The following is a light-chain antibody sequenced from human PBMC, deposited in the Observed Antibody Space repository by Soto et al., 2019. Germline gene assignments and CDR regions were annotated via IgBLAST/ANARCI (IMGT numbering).Light chain of an antibody. CDR3: QQYNKWPIT. V-gene: IGKV3D-15*01. Sequence: SPATLSLSPVEGATLSCRASQSVSSYLGWYQQKPGQAPRLLIYDASNRATGIPARFSGGGSGTEFTLTISSLQSEDSAFYYCQQYNKWPITFGQGTRLEIK. J-gene: IGKJ5*01. CDR1: QSVSSY. CDR2: DAS.